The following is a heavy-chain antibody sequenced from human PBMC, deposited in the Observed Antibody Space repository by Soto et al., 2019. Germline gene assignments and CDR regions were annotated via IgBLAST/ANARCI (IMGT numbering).Heavy chain of an antibody. Sequence: ASVKVSCKASGYTFTSHGISWVRQAPGQGLEWMGWISAYNGNTNYAQKLQGRVTVTTDTSTSTAYMELRSLRSDDTAVYYCARDLEIAAAGYYYYYGMDVWGQGTTVTVSS. CDR3: ARDLEIAAAGYYYYYGMDV. J-gene: IGHJ6*02. CDR2: ISAYNGNT. CDR1: GYTFTSHG. D-gene: IGHD6-13*01. V-gene: IGHV1-18*04.